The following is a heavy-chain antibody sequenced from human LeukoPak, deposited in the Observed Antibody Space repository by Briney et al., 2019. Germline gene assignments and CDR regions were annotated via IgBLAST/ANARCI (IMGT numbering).Heavy chain of an antibody. CDR3: ARAFSGYNYGWAAFNI. Sequence: SETLSLTCTFSGDSINGYYWIWIRQPPGKGLEGIGYIYSSGSTNYNPSLKGRVTISVDTSKNQFSLKLSSVTAADTAVYYCARAFSGYNYGWAAFNIWGRGTMVTVSS. CDR2: IYSSGST. J-gene: IGHJ3*02. V-gene: IGHV4-59*01. CDR1: GDSINGYY. D-gene: IGHD5-18*01.